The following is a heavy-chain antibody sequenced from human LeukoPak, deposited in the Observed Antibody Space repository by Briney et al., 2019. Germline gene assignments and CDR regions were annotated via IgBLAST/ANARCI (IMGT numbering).Heavy chain of an antibody. J-gene: IGHJ4*02. Sequence: SETLSLTCTVSGGSISSYYWSWIRQPPGKGPEWIGYIYYSGSTNYNPSLKGRVTISVDTSKNQFSLKLSSVTAADTAVYYCARHGPGIAVADYYFGYWGQGTLVTVSS. CDR1: GGSISSYY. CDR3: ARHGPGIAVADYYFGY. CDR2: IYYSGST. V-gene: IGHV4-59*01. D-gene: IGHD6-19*01.